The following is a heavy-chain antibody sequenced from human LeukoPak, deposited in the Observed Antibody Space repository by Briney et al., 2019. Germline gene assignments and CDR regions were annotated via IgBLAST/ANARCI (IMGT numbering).Heavy chain of an antibody. J-gene: IGHJ3*02. Sequence: PGRSLRLSCAASGFTFSSYGMHWVRQAPGKGLAWVAVISYDGSNKYYADSVKGRFTISRDNSKNTLYLQMNSLRAEDTAVYYCAKVASLFRIPDAFDIWGQGTMVTVSS. CDR1: GFTFSSYG. CDR3: AKVASLFRIPDAFDI. D-gene: IGHD2-15*01. V-gene: IGHV3-30*18. CDR2: ISYDGSNK.